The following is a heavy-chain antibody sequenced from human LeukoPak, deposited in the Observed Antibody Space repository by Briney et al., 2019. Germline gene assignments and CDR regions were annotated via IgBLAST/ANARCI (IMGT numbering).Heavy chain of an antibody. CDR2: ISTDGYTT. V-gene: IGHV3-74*01. Sequence: GGSLRLSCAASGLSFSAYKMHRVRQAPRKGLVWVSRISTDGYTTDYADFVQGRFTASRDNTKNTWSLEMNSLRAEDTAVYYCVVGGSPGYWGQGTLVTVSS. CDR1: GLSFSAYK. J-gene: IGHJ4*02. CDR3: VVGGSPGY. D-gene: IGHD2-15*01.